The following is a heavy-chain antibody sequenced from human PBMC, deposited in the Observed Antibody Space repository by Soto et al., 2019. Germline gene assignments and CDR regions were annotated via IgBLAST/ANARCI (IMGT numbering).Heavy chain of an antibody. CDR2: ITPMGST. CDR3: ATGGLDYESFYFDT. Sequence: QVQLQQWGAGLLKPSDTLSLTCAVHGGSLNNFYWTWIRQSPGKGLEWIGEITPMGSTDYNPSLKSRVTISMDMSKNQFSLKMTSVTAADTAVYYCATGGLDYESFYFDTWGQGILVTVSS. J-gene: IGHJ4*02. D-gene: IGHD3-22*01. V-gene: IGHV4-34*01. CDR1: GGSLNNFY.